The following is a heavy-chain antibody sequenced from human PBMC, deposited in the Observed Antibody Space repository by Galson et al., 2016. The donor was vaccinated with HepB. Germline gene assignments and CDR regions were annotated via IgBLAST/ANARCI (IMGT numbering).Heavy chain of an antibody. D-gene: IGHD6-13*01. CDR2: ISGYNGNT. Sequence: SVKVSCKASDYTFTSYGISWVRQAPGQGLKWMGWISGYNGNTHYGQKLQGRVTMTTDTSTSTVYMELRSLRSDDTAVYYCARDGAVIATAGTYYYGMDVWGQGTTVTVSS. J-gene: IGHJ6*02. CDR1: DYTFTSYG. CDR3: ARDGAVIATAGTYYYGMDV. V-gene: IGHV1-18*01.